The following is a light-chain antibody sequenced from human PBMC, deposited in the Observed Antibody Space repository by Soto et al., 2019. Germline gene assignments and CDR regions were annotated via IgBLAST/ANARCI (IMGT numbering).Light chain of an antibody. J-gene: IGLJ1*01. V-gene: IGLV2-14*01. Sequence: QSALTQPASVSGSPGQSITISCTGTSSDVGGYNYVSWYQQHPGKAPKLMIYAVSNRPSGVSNRFSGSKSGNTAPLTISGLQAEDEADYYCSSYTSSSTLYVFGTGTKVTVL. CDR1: SSDVGGYNY. CDR2: AVS. CDR3: SSYTSSSTLYV.